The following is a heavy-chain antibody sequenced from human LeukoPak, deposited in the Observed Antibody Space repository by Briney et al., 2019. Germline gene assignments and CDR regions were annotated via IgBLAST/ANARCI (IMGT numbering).Heavy chain of an antibody. Sequence: GASVKVSCKASGYTFTSYGISWVRLAPGQGLEWMGWISAYNGNTNYAQKLQGRVTMTTDTSTSTAYMELRSLRSGDTAVYYCARVGYSSSPGSPVDYWGQGTLVTVSS. CDR3: ARVGYSSSPGSPVDY. CDR1: GYTFTSYG. J-gene: IGHJ4*02. V-gene: IGHV1-18*01. D-gene: IGHD6-13*01. CDR2: ISAYNGNT.